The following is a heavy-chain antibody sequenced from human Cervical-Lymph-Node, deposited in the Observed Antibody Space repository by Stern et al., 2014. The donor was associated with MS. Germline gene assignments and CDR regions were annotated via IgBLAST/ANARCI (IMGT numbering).Heavy chain of an antibody. Sequence: DQLVESGGGVVQPGRSLRLSCAASGFTFSNYGMHWVRQAPGKGLEWLAVIWYDGNKKHYADSVKGRFTISRDNSKNTLFLQMSSLTAEDTALYYCARGNWNYEGMGYWGQGTLVTVSS. CDR3: ARGNWNYEGMGY. CDR2: IWYDGNKK. V-gene: IGHV3-33*01. J-gene: IGHJ4*02. CDR1: GFTFSNYG. D-gene: IGHD1-7*01.